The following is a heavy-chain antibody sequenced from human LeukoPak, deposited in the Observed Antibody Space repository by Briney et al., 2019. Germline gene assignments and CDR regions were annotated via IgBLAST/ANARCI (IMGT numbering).Heavy chain of an antibody. D-gene: IGHD6-13*01. CDR2: ISSGSNTI. Sequence: GGSLRLSCAASGFTFSSYSMNWVRQAPGKGLEWISYISSGSNTIYYADSVKGRFTISRDNAKNSLYLQMNSLRAEDTAVYYCARDSWQQLVPDQYYYYYGMDVWGQGTTVTVSS. CDR1: GFTFSSYS. CDR3: ARDSWQQLVPDQYYYYYGMDV. J-gene: IGHJ6*02. V-gene: IGHV3-48*04.